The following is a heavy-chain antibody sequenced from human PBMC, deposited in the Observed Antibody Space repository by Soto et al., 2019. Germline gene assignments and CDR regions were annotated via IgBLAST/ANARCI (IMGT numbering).Heavy chain of an antibody. CDR3: ARDVALDY. CDR1: GGSFSGYY. V-gene: IGHV4-34*01. Sequence: QVQLQQRGAGLLKPSETLSLTCAVYGGSFSGYYWSWIRQPPGKGLEWIGEINHSGSTNYNPSLKSRVTISVDTSKNQFSLKLSSVTAADTAVYYCARDVALDYWGQGTLVTVSS. J-gene: IGHJ4*02. D-gene: IGHD5-12*01. CDR2: INHSGST.